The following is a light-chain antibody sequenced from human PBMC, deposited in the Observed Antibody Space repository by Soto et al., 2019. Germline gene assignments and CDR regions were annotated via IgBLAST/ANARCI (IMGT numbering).Light chain of an antibody. V-gene: IGKV3-11*01. CDR3: QQRSTWPYT. Sequence: EIVLTQSPATLSLSPGERATLSCRASQSVSSYLAWYQQKPGQAPRLLIYDASNRATGIPARFSGSGSGTDFTLTISSLEPEDFVVYYCQQRSTWPYTFGQGTKLEIK. CDR2: DAS. J-gene: IGKJ2*01. CDR1: QSVSSY.